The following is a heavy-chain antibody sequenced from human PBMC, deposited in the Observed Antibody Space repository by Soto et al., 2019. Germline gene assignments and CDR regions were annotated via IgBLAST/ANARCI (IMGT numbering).Heavy chain of an antibody. CDR3: AREGSSSWGVGTYYFDY. CDR2: IIPIFGTA. V-gene: IGHV1-69*13. D-gene: IGHD6-13*01. CDR1: GGTFSSYA. J-gene: IGHJ4*02. Sequence: GASVKVSCKASGGTFSSYAISWVRQAPGQGLEWMGGIIPIFGTANYAQKFQGRVTITADESTSTAYMELSSLRSEDTAVYYCAREGSSSWGVGTYYFDYWGQGTLVTVSS.